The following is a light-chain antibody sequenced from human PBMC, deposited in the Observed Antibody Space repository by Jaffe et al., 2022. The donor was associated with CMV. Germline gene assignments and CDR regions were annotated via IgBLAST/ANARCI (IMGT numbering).Light chain of an antibody. CDR1: SRDVGGYNY. CDR2: DVT. V-gene: IGLV2-11*01. CDR3: CSYVGGNNWVV. Sequence: QSALTQPRAVSGSPGQSVTISCTGTSRDVGGYNYVSWYQQHPGKVPKLVIYDVTKRPSGVPDRFSGSKSGNTASLSISGLQAEDEADYYCCSYVGGNNWVVFGGGTKLTVL. J-gene: IGLJ2*01.